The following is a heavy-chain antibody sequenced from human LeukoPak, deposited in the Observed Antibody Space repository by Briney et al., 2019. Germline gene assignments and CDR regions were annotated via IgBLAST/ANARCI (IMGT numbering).Heavy chain of an antibody. CDR2: ISSSSSTI. Sequence: GGSLRLSCAASGFTFSSYGMNWVRQAPGKGLEWVSYISSSSSTIYYADSVKGRFTISRDNAKNSLYLQMNSLRAEDTAVYYCAFGAVPDAFDIWGQGTMVTVSS. J-gene: IGHJ3*02. CDR3: AFGAVPDAFDI. V-gene: IGHV3-48*01. D-gene: IGHD3-3*01. CDR1: GFTFSSYG.